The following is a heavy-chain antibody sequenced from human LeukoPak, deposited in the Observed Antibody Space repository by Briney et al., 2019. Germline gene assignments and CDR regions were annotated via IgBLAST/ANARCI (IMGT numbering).Heavy chain of an antibody. CDR1: GFTFSKYG. D-gene: IGHD2-21*01. CDR3: ARGVVIAPQTFDY. CDR2: IQYDGNNK. J-gene: IGHJ4*02. Sequence: GGSLRLSCAASGFTFSKYGMHWVRQAPGKGLEWLTFIQYDGNNKYYSDSVKGRFTISRDNSKNTLFLQMNSLRAEDTAVYYCARGVVIAPQTFDYWGQGTLVTVSS. V-gene: IGHV3-30*02.